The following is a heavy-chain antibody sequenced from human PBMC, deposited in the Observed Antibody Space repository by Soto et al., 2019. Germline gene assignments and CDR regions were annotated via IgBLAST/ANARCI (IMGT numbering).Heavy chain of an antibody. CDR3: ARVVGGSSGYYYYFDY. CDR1: GGSISSGGYY. D-gene: IGHD3-22*01. Sequence: SETLSLTCTVSGGSISSGGYYWTWIRHHPGKGLEWIGYIYYSGSTYYNPSLKSRVTVSVDTSKNQFSLKLSSVTAADTAVYYCARVVGGSSGYYYYFDYWGQGTLVTVSS. J-gene: IGHJ4*02. V-gene: IGHV4-31*03. CDR2: IYYSGST.